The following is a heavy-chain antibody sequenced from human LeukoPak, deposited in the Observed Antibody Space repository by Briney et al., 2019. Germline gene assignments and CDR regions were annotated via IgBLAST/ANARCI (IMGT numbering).Heavy chain of an antibody. D-gene: IGHD6-13*01. Sequence: SETLSLTCTVSGFSISSGHYWGWIREPPGKGLEWIWSIYYSGSTYYNPSLKSRVTISVDTSKNQFSLKLSSVTAADTAVYYCARAARIAAAGTHAFDYWGQGTLVTVSS. CDR1: GFSISSGHY. V-gene: IGHV4-38-2*02. CDR3: ARAARIAAAGTHAFDY. J-gene: IGHJ4*02. CDR2: IYYSGST.